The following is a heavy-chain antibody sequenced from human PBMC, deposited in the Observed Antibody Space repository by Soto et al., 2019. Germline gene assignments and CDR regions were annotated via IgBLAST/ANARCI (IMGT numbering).Heavy chain of an antibody. CDR1: GGSISSGDYY. CDR2: IYYSGST. D-gene: IGHD3-22*01. Sequence: SETLSLTCTVSGGSISSGDYYWSWIRQPPGKGLEWIGYIYYSGSTYYNPSLKSRVTIPVDTSKNQFSLKLSSVTAADTAVYYCARDNYYDSGMDVWGQGTTVTVSS. J-gene: IGHJ6*02. V-gene: IGHV4-30-4*01. CDR3: ARDNYYDSGMDV.